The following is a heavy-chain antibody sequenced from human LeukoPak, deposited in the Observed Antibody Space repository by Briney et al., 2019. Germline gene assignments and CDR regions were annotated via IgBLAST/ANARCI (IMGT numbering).Heavy chain of an antibody. J-gene: IGHJ3*02. V-gene: IGHV3-30*18. D-gene: IGHD3-22*01. CDR1: GFTFSGYG. CDR2: ISYDGSNK. CDR3: AKTDSRHAFDI. Sequence: PGGSLRLSCAASGFTFSGYGMHWVRQAPGKGLEWVAVISYDGSNKYYADSVKGRFTISRDNSKNTLYLQMNSLRAEDTAVYYCAKTDSRHAFDIWGQGTMVTVSS.